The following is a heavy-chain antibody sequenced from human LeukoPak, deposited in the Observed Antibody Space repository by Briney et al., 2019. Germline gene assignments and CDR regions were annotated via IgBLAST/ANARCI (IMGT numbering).Heavy chain of an antibody. J-gene: IGHJ6*03. CDR3: ARVTAWYYFMDV. V-gene: IGHV3-74*01. D-gene: IGHD1-14*01. CDR2: INSDGSST. CDR1: GFTFSSYW. Sequence: GGSLRLSCAASGFTFSSYWMHWVRQAPGKGLVWVSRINSDGSSTSYADSVKGRFTISRDNAKNTLYLQMNSLRAEDTAVYYCARVTAWYYFMDVWGKGTTATVSS.